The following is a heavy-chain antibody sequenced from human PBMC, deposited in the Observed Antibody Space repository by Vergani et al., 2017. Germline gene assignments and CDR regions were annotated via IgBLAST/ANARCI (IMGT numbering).Heavy chain of an antibody. CDR1: GFTFSSYA. Sequence: EVQLLESGGGLVQPGGSLRLSCAASGFTFSSYAMSWVRQAPGKGLEWVSAISGSGGSTYYADSVKGRFTISRDNSKNTLYLQMNSLRAEDTAVYYCARGISSCGYYYAEYFQHWGQGTLVTVSS. J-gene: IGHJ1*01. CDR3: ARGISSCGYYYAEYFQH. D-gene: IGHD3-22*01. CDR2: ISGSGGST. V-gene: IGHV3-23*01.